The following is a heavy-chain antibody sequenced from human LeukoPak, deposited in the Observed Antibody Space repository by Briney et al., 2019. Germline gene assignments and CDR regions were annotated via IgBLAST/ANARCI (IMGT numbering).Heavy chain of an antibody. Sequence: KTSETLSLTCTVSGGSISSYYWNWIRQPPGKGLEWIGYIYYSGSTNYNPSLKSRVTISVDTSKNQLSLKLSSVTAADTAFYYCARGDRGNFDYWGQGTLVTVSS. J-gene: IGHJ4*02. D-gene: IGHD1-14*01. CDR3: ARGDRGNFDY. CDR2: IYYSGST. V-gene: IGHV4-59*01. CDR1: GGSISSYY.